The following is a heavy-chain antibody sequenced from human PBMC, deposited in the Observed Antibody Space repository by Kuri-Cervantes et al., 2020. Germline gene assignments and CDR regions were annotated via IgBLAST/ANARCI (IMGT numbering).Heavy chain of an antibody. CDR3: AKAAYCSGGSCYVIDYYYGMDV. CDR2: ISWDGGST. D-gene: IGHD2-15*01. V-gene: IGHV3-43*01. J-gene: IGHJ6*02. CDR1: GFTFDDYT. Sequence: GGSLRLSCAASGFTFDDYTMHWVRQAPGKGLEWVSLISWDGGSTYYADSVKGRFTISRDNSKNTLYLQMNSLRAEDTAVYYCAKAAYCSGGSCYVIDYYYGMDVWGQGTTVTVSS.